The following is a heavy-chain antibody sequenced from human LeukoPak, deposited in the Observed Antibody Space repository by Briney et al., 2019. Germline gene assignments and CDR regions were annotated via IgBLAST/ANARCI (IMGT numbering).Heavy chain of an antibody. D-gene: IGHD3-10*01. V-gene: IGHV1-2*02. CDR3: ASPDYYGSGSYKFDP. CDR2: INPNNGGT. CDR1: EYTFTGYY. Sequence: ASVKVSCKASEYTFTGYYMHWVRLAPGQGLEWMGWINPNNGGTKYAQTFQGRVTMTSDTSVSTAYMQLNSLTSDDTAVYYCASPDYYGSGSYKFDPWGQGTLVTVSS. J-gene: IGHJ5*02.